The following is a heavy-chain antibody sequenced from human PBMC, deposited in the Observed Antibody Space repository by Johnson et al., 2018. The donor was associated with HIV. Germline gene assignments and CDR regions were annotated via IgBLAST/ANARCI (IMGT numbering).Heavy chain of an antibody. D-gene: IGHD6-6*01. Sequence: VQLVESGGGLIQPGGSLRLSCAASGFTVSSNYMSWVRQAPGKGLEWVSVIYSGGSTYYADSVTGRFTISRANSKNTLYLQMNSLRAEATAVYYCARGLVSSIAASWGAFEIWGQGKMVTVSS. CDR1: GFTVSSNY. CDR3: ARGLVSSIAASWGAFEI. CDR2: IYSGGST. J-gene: IGHJ3*02. V-gene: IGHV3-53*01.